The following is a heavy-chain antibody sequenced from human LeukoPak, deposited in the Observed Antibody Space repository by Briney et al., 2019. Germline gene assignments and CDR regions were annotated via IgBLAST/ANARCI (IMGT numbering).Heavy chain of an antibody. J-gene: IGHJ4*02. D-gene: IGHD3-22*01. CDR2: IKQDGSER. CDR3: ARSHYDSSGYLH. CDR1: GFTLKNYY. Sequence: PGVSLTLSCTASGFTLKNYYMSWVRQATGKGVEGVTNIKQDGSERYYVESVKGRFTSSRDNAKNSLYLQMNSLRAEDTAVYYCARSHYDSSGYLHWGQGTLVTVSS. V-gene: IGHV3-7*01.